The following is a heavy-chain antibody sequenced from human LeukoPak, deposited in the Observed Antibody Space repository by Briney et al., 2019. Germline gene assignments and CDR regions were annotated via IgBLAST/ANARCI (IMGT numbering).Heavy chain of an antibody. J-gene: IGHJ6*03. CDR3: ARQILWFGELLFYYYYYMDV. CDR1: GGYISSSSYY. CDR2: IYYSGST. Sequence: PSETLSLTCTVSGGYISSSSYYWGWIRQPPGKGLEWIGSIYYSGSTYYNPSLKSRVTISVDTSKNQFSLKLSSVTAADTAVYYCARQILWFGELLFYYYYYMDVWGKGTTVTVSS. D-gene: IGHD3-10*01. V-gene: IGHV4-39*01.